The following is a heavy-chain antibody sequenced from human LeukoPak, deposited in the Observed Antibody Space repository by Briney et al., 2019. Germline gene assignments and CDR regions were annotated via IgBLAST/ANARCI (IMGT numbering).Heavy chain of an antibody. V-gene: IGHV1-2*02. CDR2: INPNSGGT. J-gene: IGHJ5*02. D-gene: IGHD2-15*01. CDR3: ARRHLGYCSGGSCYRESWFDP. Sequence: ASVKVSCKASGYTFTGYYMHWVRQAPGQGLEWMGWINPNSGGTNYAQKFQGRVTMTRDTSISTAYMELSRLRSDDTAVYYCARRHLGYCSGGSCYRESWFDPWGQGTLVTVSS. CDR1: GYTFTGYY.